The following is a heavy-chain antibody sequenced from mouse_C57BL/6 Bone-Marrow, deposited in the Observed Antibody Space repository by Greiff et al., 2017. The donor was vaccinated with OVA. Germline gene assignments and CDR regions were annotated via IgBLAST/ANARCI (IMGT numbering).Heavy chain of an antibody. V-gene: IGHV5-12*01. CDR2: ISNGGGST. CDR3: ASHDYDGDYYAMDY. J-gene: IGHJ4*01. CDR1: GFTFSDYY. Sequence: EVMLVESGGGLVQPGGSLKLSCAASGFTFSDYYMYWVRQTPEKRLEWVAYISNGGGSTYYPDTVKGRFTISRDNATNTLYLQMSRLKSEDTAMYYGASHDYDGDYYAMDYWGQGTSVTVSS. D-gene: IGHD2-4*01.